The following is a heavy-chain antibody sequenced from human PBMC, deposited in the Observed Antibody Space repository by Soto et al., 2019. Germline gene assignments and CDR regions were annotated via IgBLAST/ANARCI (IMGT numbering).Heavy chain of an antibody. D-gene: IGHD1-26*01. Sequence: QVQLQESGPGLVKPSDTLSLTCTVSGGSINSYYWSWIRQPPGKGLEWIGYIYYSGRTNYNPSLKSRVTISVDTSKNQFSLKLSSVTAADTAVYYCARRYGGNFDYWGQGTLVTVSS. CDR3: ARRYGGNFDY. CDR1: GGSINSYY. V-gene: IGHV4-59*01. J-gene: IGHJ4*02. CDR2: IYYSGRT.